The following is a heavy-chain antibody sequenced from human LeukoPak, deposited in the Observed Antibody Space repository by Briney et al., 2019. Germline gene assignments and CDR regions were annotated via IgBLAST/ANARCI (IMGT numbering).Heavy chain of an antibody. CDR3: ARDHGAFDY. CDR2: ISPDGSYA. D-gene: IGHD3-10*01. J-gene: IGHJ4*02. V-gene: IGHV3-30*04. Sequence: GGSLRLSCAPSGFTFSSFGLHWVRQAPGRGLEWVALISPDGSYAYYADSVKGRFTISRDNSENTFYLQLTNVRSEDAAVYFCARDHGAFDYWGQGTLVTVSS. CDR1: GFTFSSFG.